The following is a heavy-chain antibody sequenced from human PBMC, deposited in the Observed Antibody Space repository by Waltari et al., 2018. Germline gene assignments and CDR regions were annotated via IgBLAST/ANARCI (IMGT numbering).Heavy chain of an antibody. V-gene: IGHV4-61*02. Sequence: QVQLQESGPGLVKPSQTLSLPCPVSGGSISSGIYYWSWIRQPAGKGLEWIGRIYTSGSTNYNPSIKSRVTIAVDTSKNQFSLKLSSVTAADTAVYYCAGRIFGGFIDYWGQGTLVTVSS. CDR2: IYTSGST. J-gene: IGHJ4*02. CDR3: AGRIFGGFIDY. CDR1: GGSISSGIYY. D-gene: IGHD3-10*01.